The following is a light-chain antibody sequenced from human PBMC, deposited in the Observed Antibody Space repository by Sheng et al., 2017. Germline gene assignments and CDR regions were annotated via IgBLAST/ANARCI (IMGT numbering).Light chain of an antibody. CDR1: QSVSSY. CDR3: QQYGSSPPVA. V-gene: IGKV3-11*01. Sequence: EIVLTQSPATLSLSPGERATLSCRASQSVSSYLAWYQQKPGQAPRLLIYDASNRATGIPARFSGSGSGTDFTLTISSLEPEDFAMYYCQQYGSSPPVAFGPGTKVDI. CDR2: DAS. J-gene: IGKJ3*01.